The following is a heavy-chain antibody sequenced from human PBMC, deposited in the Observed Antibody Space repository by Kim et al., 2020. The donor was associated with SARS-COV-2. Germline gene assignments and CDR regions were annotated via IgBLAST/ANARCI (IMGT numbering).Heavy chain of an antibody. Sequence: GGSLRLSCAASGFTFSSYAMHWVRQAPGKGLEWVAVISYDGSNKYYADSVKGRFTISRDNSKNTLYLQMNSLRAEDTAVYYCARGSRFGELPSFFDYCG. CDR2: ISYDGSNK. CDR3: ARGSRFGELPSFFDY. CDR1: GFTFSSYA. V-gene: IGHV3-30*04. J-gene: IGHJ4*01. D-gene: IGHD3-10*01.